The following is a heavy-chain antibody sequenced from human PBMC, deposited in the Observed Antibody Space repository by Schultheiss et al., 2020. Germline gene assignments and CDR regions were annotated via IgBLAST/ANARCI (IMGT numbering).Heavy chain of an antibody. CDR2: IYYSGST. CDR3: ARQTLLSHDSSVADGEDY. V-gene: IGHV4-39*01. CDR1: GGSISSSSYY. J-gene: IGHJ4*02. D-gene: IGHD3-22*01. Sequence: SATLSLTCTVSGGSISSSSYYWGWIRQPPGKGLEWIGYIYYSGSTYYNPSLKSRVTISVDTSKNQFSLKLSSVTAADTAVYYCARQTLLSHDSSVADGEDYWGQGTLVTVSS.